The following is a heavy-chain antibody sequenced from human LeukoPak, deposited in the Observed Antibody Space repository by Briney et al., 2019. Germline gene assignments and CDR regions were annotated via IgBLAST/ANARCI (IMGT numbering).Heavy chain of an antibody. CDR3: ARSIGYSSGWFDY. D-gene: IGHD6-19*01. CDR1: GASFSSYD. J-gene: IGHJ5*01. Sequence: SETLSLTCTVSGASFSSYDWTWFRQPPWKGLEWIGYIFYSGSTNYNPSLESRVTIAVDTPKKQFSLRLSSVTAADTAVYYCARSIGYSSGWFDYWGQGSQVTVSS. V-gene: IGHV4-59*01. CDR2: IFYSGST.